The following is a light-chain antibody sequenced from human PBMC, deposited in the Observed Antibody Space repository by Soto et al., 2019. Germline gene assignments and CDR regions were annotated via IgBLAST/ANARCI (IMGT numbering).Light chain of an antibody. CDR2: TVS. J-gene: IGKJ4*01. V-gene: IGKV2-40*01. CDR1: AFFLHSNGYNY. CDR3: MQRIEFPLT. Sequence: IVMTQSPGSLTATPGEAASISCRSIAFFLHSNGYNYLDWYLQKPGQSPQLLIYTVSYRASGVPDRFSGSGSGTDFTLKISRVEAEDVGVYYCMQRIEFPLTFGGGTKVDI.